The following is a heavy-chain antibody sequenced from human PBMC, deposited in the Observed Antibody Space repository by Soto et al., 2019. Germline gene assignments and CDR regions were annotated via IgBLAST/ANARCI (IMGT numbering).Heavy chain of an antibody. V-gene: IGHV4-31*03. J-gene: IGHJ5*02. CDR1: GGSISSGGYY. CDR3: ARVPVAPENWFDP. CDR2: IHHIGST. D-gene: IGHD2-21*01. Sequence: QVQLQESGPGLVKPSQTLSLSCTVSGGSISSGGYYWSWIRQHPGKGLEWIGYIHHIGSTYYNPSLKSRVAISVDTSTNQFSLRLRSVTAADTAMYYCARVPVAPENWFDPWGQGTLVTVSA.